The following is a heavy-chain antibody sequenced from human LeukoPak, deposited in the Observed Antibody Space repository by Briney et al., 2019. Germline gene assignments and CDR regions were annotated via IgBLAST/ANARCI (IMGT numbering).Heavy chain of an antibody. CDR2: IYHSGST. Sequence: SGTLSLTCAVSGGSISSSNWWSWVRQPPGKGLEWIGEIYHSGSTNYNPSLKSRVTISVDTSKNQFSLKLSSVTAADTAVYYCARDPDYYGSGPWGQGTLVTVSS. CDR3: ARDPDYYGSGP. CDR1: GGSISSSNW. V-gene: IGHV4-4*02. D-gene: IGHD3-10*01. J-gene: IGHJ5*02.